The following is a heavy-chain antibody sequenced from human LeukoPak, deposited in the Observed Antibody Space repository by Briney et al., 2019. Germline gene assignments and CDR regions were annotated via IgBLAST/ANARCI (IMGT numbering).Heavy chain of an antibody. CDR3: ARGHPTGYSDY. V-gene: IGHV4-34*01. J-gene: IGHJ4*02. CDR1: GGSFSGYY. D-gene: IGHD3-9*01. CDR2: INHSGST. Sequence: SETLSFTCAVYGGSFSGYYWSWIRQPPGKGLEWIGEINHSGSTNYNPSLKSRVTISVDTSKNQFSLKLSSVTAADTAVYYCARGHPTGYSDYWGQGTLVTVSS.